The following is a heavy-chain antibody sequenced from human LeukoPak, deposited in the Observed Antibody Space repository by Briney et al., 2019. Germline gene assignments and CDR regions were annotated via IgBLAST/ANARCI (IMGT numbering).Heavy chain of an antibody. CDR1: GFNVTTNN. V-gene: IGHV3-66*04. J-gene: IGHJ4*02. D-gene: IGHD2-21*01. CDR2: FLAGGLL. CDR3: GRRFCNSCPLDF. Sequence: PGGSLRLSCVGSGFNVTTNNMYWVRQALGKGLECVSTFLAGGLLDYADSVRDRFTISRDTSKNTLYLQMNSLSAEDTAVYYCGRRFCNSCPLDFWGQGTLVTVSS.